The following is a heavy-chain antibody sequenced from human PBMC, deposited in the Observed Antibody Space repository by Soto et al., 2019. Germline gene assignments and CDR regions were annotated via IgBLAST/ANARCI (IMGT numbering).Heavy chain of an antibody. CDR1: GGSISSYY. V-gene: IGHV4-59*01. J-gene: IGHJ4*02. CDR2: IYYSGST. D-gene: IGHD3-16*01. Sequence: QVQLQESGPGLVKPSETLSLTCTVSGGSISSYYWSWIRQPPGKGLEWIGYIYYSGSTNYNPSLRSRVTISVDTATNQFSLKLSSVTAADTAVYYCARAWGRVFDYWGQGTLVTVSS. CDR3: ARAWGRVFDY.